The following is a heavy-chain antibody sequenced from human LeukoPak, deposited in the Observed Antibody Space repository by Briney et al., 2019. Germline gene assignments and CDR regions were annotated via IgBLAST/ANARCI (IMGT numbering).Heavy chain of an antibody. V-gene: IGHV4-34*01. J-gene: IGHJ4*02. Sequence: SETLSLTCAVYGGSFSGYYWSWIRQPPGKGLEWIGEINHSGSTNYNPSLKSRVTISVDTSKNQFSLKLSSVTAADTAVYYCARSYGSGSYYNRRPYYFDYWGQGTLVTVSS. CDR2: INHSGST. D-gene: IGHD3-10*01. CDR1: GGSFSGYY. CDR3: ARSYGSGSYYNRRPYYFDY.